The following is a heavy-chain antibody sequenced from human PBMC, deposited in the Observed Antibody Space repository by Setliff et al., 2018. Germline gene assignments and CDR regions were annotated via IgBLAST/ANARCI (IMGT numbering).Heavy chain of an antibody. V-gene: IGHV2-5*02. J-gene: IGHJ6*03. CDR1: GFSISTTGVG. CDR2: IYWDDDQ. CDR3: ARIPEDSVILPAVSPYYYYYMDV. D-gene: IGHD2-2*01. Sequence: SGPTLVNPTQTLTLTCTFSGFSISTTGVGVGWIRQPPGKALEWLALIYWDDDQRYSPSLKSRLRITKDASKSQVVLTLTNVDPVDTATYYCARIPEDSVILPAVSPYYYYYMDVWGKGTTVSVSS.